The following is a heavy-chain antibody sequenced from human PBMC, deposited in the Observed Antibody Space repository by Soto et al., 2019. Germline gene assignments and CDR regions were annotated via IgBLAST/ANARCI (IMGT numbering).Heavy chain of an antibody. D-gene: IGHD3-16*01. V-gene: IGHV1-18*01. Sequence: QVQLVQSGDEVRKPGSSVKVSCKASGYIFVNYGIAWVRPAPGQGLECMGWISPYSGNTHYASKVQGRLTMTTEPSTSTDDMDLGSLTSDDTAVYYCAMVDNYVTPTPQDVWGQGTTVTVSS. CDR1: GYIFVNYG. CDR2: ISPYSGNT. J-gene: IGHJ6*02. CDR3: AMVDNYVTPTPQDV.